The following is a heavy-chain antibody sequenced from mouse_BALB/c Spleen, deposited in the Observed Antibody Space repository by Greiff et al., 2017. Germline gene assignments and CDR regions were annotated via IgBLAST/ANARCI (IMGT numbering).Heavy chain of an antibody. CDR1: GFTFSDYY. V-gene: IGHV5-4*02. Sequence: EVQVVESGGGLVKPGGSLKLSCAASGFTFSDYYMYWVRQTPEKRLEWVATISDGGSYTYYPDSVKGRFTISRDNAKNNLYLQMSSLKSEDTAMYYCARDLDGNYDYYAMDYWGQGTSVTVSS. CDR3: ARDLDGNYDYYAMDY. D-gene: IGHD2-1*01. J-gene: IGHJ4*01. CDR2: ISDGGSYT.